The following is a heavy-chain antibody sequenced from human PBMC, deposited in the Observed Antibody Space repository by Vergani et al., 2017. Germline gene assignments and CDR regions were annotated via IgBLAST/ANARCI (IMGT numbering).Heavy chain of an antibody. D-gene: IGHD4-11*01. Sequence: QVQLHQWGGGLLKPSETLSLTCVVNGGSFTSYHWTWIRQSPGEGLEWVGDIDHTGRPDYNPSLKSRLTMSVDKSRNQFSLTLNSVTATDTAISFCARVNTETNGHLYYYYYMDVWGQGTAVTVS. J-gene: IGHJ6*03. CDR1: GGSFTSYH. CDR2: IDHTGRP. CDR3: ARVNTETNGHLYYYYYMDV. V-gene: IGHV4-34*01.